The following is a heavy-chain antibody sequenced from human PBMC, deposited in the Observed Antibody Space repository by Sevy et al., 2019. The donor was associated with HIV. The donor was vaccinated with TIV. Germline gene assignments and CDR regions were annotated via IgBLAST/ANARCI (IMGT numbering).Heavy chain of an antibody. CDR2: ISWNSGSI. J-gene: IGHJ4*02. CDR3: AKASYDFWSGYPPDY. CDR1: GFTFDDNA. Sequence: GGSLRLSCAASGFTFDDNAMHWVRQAPGKGLEWVSGISWNSGSIGYADSVKGRFTISRDNAKSSLYLQMNSLRTEDTALYYCAKASYDFWSGYPPDYWGQGTLVTVSS. D-gene: IGHD3-3*01. V-gene: IGHV3-9*01.